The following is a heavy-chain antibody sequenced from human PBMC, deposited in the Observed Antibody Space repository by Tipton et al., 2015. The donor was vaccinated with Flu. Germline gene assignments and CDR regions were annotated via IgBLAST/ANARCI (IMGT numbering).Heavy chain of an antibody. V-gene: IGHV4-4*07. D-gene: IGHD3-22*01. J-gene: IGHJ5*02. Sequence: TLSLTCTVSGGSLSSFYWSWIRQPAGKGLEWIGRIYTSGSTKYNPSLKSRLSMSVDTSKSQFSLKLTSVTAADTAVYYCAREGGYSSGFSRIDTWGQGTLVIVSS. CDR1: GGSLSSFY. CDR3: AREGGYSSGFSRIDT. CDR2: IYTSGST.